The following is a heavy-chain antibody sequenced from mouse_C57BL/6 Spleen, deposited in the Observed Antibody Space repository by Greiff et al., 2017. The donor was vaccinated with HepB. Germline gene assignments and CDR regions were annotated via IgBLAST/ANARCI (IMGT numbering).Heavy chain of an antibody. V-gene: IGHV1-47*01. D-gene: IGHD2-1*01. J-gene: IGHJ4*01. CDR2: FHPYNDDT. CDR1: GYTFTTYP. CDR3: ARGGYYGNPYYAMDY. Sequence: VKVVESGAELVKPGASVKMSCKASGYTFTTYPIEWMKQNHGKSLEWIGNFHPYNDDTKYNEKFKGKATLTVEKSSSTVYLELSRLTSDDFAVYYCARGGYYGNPYYAMDYWGQGTSVTVSS.